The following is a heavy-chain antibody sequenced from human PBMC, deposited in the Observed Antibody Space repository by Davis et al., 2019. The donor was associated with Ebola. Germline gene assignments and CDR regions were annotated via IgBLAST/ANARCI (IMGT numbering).Heavy chain of an antibody. CDR1: GFTFSSYD. V-gene: IGHV3-13*01. J-gene: IGHJ5*02. CDR3: AKDQYSGTYYDWFDP. D-gene: IGHD1-26*01. CDR2: IGTAGDT. Sequence: GGSLRLSCAASGFTFSSYDMHWVRQATGKGLEWVSTIGTAGDTYYPGSVKGRFTISRDNSKNTLYLQMNSLRAEDTAVYYCAKDQYSGTYYDWFDPWGQGTLVTVSS.